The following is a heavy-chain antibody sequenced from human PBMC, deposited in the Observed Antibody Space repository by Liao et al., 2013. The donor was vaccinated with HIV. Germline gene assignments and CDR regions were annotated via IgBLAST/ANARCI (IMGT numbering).Heavy chain of an antibody. V-gene: IGHV4-34*01. Sequence: QVQLQQRGAGLLKPSETLSLSCNVYGGSFNGYSWNWIRQAPGKGLEWIGEIDHSGSANYNASLKSRVNISVDTSKKQVSLSLPSVTAADTAVYYCAVRFFDWLLDTSVEYWGQGAQVTVSS. CDR2: IDHSGSA. J-gene: IGHJ4*02. CDR1: GGSFNGYS. D-gene: IGHD3-9*01. CDR3: AVRFFDWLLDTSVEY.